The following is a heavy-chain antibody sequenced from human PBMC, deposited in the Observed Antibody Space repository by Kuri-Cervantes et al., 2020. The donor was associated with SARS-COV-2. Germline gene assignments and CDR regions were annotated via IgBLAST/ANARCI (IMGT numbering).Heavy chain of an antibody. CDR2: INPDGSYT. D-gene: IGHD5-24*01. V-gene: IGHV3-74*01. Sequence: GESLKISCAASGFTFSGHWIHWVRQAPGKGLVWVSRINPDGSYTNNADSVKGRFTLSGDNANNMLFLQMNSLRAEDTAIYYCASPDVYSSGPAEYFHYWGQGTLVTVSS. J-gene: IGHJ1*01. CDR3: ASPDVYSSGPAEYFHY. CDR1: GFTFSGHW.